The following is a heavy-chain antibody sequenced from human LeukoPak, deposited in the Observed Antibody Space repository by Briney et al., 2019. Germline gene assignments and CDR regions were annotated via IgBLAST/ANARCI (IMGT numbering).Heavy chain of an antibody. CDR2: VYYSGTT. CDR1: GDSISLSFYY. J-gene: IGHJ4*02. D-gene: IGHD3-10*01. V-gene: IGHV4-39*01. Sequence: PSETLPLTCSVSGDSISLSFYYWGWIRQPPGKALEWIGSVYYSGTTSYNPSLKSRVTISVDMSKNHFSLRLRSVTAADTAVYYCARHLAWFGGGYDYWGQGTLVTVSS. CDR3: ARHLAWFGGGYDY.